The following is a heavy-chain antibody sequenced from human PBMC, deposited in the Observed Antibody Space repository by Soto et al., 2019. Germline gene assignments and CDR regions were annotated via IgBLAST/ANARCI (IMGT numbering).Heavy chain of an antibody. V-gene: IGHV3-7*04. J-gene: IGHJ4*02. D-gene: IGHD6-13*01. CDR3: ARERAAVFDY. CDR1: GFTFSTYW. Sequence: EVQLVESGGDLVQPGGSLRLSCAASGFTFSTYWMAWVRQAPGKGLEWVANMKQDGSRKNYVDSVKGRFSISRDNAKNSLYLQMNSLRAADTAVYYGARERAAVFDYWGQGTLVTVSS. CDR2: MKQDGSRK.